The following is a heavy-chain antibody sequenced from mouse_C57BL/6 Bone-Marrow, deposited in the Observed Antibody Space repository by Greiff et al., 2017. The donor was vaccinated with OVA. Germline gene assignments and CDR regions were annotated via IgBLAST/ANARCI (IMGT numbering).Heavy chain of an antibody. CDR1: GYTFTSYG. J-gene: IGHJ2*01. Sequence: QVQLQQSGAELARPGASVKLSCKASGYTFTSYGISWVKQRTGQGLEWIGEIYPRSGNTYYNEKFKGKATLTADKSSSTAYMELRSLTSEDSAVYFCPIYDGYSYYCDYWGQGTTLTVSS. V-gene: IGHV1-81*01. CDR2: IYPRSGNT. D-gene: IGHD2-3*01. CDR3: PIYDGYSYYCDY.